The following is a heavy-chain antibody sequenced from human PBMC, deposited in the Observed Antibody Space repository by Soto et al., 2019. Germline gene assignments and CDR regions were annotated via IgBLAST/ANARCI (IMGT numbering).Heavy chain of an antibody. CDR2: IYSGGST. J-gene: IGHJ4*02. CDR1: GFTVSSNY. V-gene: IGHV3-53*01. D-gene: IGHD2-2*01. Sequence: EVQLVESGGGLIQPGGSLRLSCAASGFTVSSNYMSWVRQAPGKGLEWVSVIYSGGSTYHADSVKGRFSISRDNSKNTLYLQMSSLRAEDTAVYYCASSDQSPVDYCGQGTLVTVSS. CDR3: ASSDQSPVDY.